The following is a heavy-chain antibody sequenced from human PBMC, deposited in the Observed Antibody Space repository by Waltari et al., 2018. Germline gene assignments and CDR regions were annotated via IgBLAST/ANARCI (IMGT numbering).Heavy chain of an antibody. Sequence: EVQLVESGGGLVKPGGSLRSACEASGFPFSGYSMNWVRQAPGKGLEWVSSISGDSRFIYYADSVNGRFTISSDDAKNSLYLQMNSLRVEDTAVYYCARDRRGYFDYWGPGTLVSVSS. J-gene: IGHJ4*02. CDR3: ARDRRGYFDY. CDR1: GFPFSGYS. V-gene: IGHV3-21*01. CDR2: ISGDSRFI. D-gene: IGHD3-16*01.